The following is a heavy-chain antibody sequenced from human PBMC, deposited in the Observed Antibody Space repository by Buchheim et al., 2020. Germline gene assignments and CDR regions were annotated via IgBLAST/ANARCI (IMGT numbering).Heavy chain of an antibody. V-gene: IGHV4-59*01. CDR1: NGSISSNY. J-gene: IGHJ5*02. Sequence: QVQLQESGPGLVKPSETLSLTCTVSNGSISSNYWTWIRQPPGKGLEWIGYIYYSGSTNYNPSLKSRVTISVDTSKNQFSLMLSSVTAADTAVYYCARYYYDSRRFDPWGQGTL. CDR3: ARYYYDSRRFDP. D-gene: IGHD3-22*01. CDR2: IYYSGST.